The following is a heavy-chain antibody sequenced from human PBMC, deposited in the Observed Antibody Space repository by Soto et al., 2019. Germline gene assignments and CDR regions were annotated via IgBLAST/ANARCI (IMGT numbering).Heavy chain of an antibody. V-gene: IGHV1-69*01. CDR1: GCTFSSYA. CDR2: ISTISDTT. Sequence: QVQLVQSGAEVKKPGSSVKVSCKASGCTFSSYAISWVRQAPGQGLEWMGGISTISDTTTYAQKFQGRVTITADESTSTDYMELSSLRSEDTAVYYCARSQGSSTSLEIYYYYCYGMDVWGQGTTVTVSS. D-gene: IGHD2-2*01. J-gene: IGHJ6*02. CDR3: ARSQGSSTSLEIYYYYCYGMDV.